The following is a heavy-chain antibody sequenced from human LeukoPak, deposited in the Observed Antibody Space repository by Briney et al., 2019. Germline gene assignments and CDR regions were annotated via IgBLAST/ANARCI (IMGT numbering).Heavy chain of an antibody. CDR1: GSRFTSYW. Sequence: GESRKISGKGSGSRFTSYWIGGSRQMPGKGLEWMGIIYPGDSDTRYSPSFQGQVTISADKSISTAYLQWSSLKASDTAVYYCARPVRSGSYYIGYWGQGTLVTVSS. V-gene: IGHV5-51*01. CDR3: ARPVRSGSYYIGY. D-gene: IGHD1-26*01. J-gene: IGHJ4*02. CDR2: IYPGDSDT.